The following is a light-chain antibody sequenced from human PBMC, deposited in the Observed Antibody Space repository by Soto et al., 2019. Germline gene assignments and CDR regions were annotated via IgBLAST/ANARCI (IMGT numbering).Light chain of an antibody. CDR1: SSDVGGFDY. Sequence: QSVLTQPASVSASPGQSITISCTGASSDVGGFDYVSWYQQHPGKAPQLMIYDVTNRPSGVSDRFSGSKSGNTASLTISGLQAEDEADYYCGSYTSSITPYVFGTGTKVTVL. CDR2: DVT. CDR3: GSYTSSITPYV. V-gene: IGLV2-14*01. J-gene: IGLJ1*01.